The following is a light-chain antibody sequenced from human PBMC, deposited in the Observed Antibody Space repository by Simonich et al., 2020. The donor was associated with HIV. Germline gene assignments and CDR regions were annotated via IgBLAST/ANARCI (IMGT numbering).Light chain of an antibody. CDR2: AAS. CDR3: QHYNSFPVT. J-gene: IGKJ5*01. Sequence: AIRMTQSPSSLSASTGDRVTITCRASQGISSYLAWYQQKPGKAPKLLIYAASTLQSGVPSRFSGSGSGTDFTLTISCLQSEDFATYYCQHYNSFPVTFGQGTRLEIK. CDR1: QGISSY. V-gene: IGKV1-8*01.